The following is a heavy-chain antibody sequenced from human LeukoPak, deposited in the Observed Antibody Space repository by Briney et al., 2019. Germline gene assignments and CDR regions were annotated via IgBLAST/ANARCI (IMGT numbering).Heavy chain of an antibody. D-gene: IGHD6-19*01. CDR1: GFTFSSYG. CDR2: IWYDGSNK. CDR3: AKMAGNFDAFDI. J-gene: IGHJ3*02. Sequence: GGSLRLSCAASGFTFSSYGMHWVRQAPGKGLEWVAVIWYDGSNKYYADSVKGRFTISRDNSKNTLYLQMNSLRAEDTAVYYCAKMAGNFDAFDIWGQGTMVTVSS. V-gene: IGHV3-33*06.